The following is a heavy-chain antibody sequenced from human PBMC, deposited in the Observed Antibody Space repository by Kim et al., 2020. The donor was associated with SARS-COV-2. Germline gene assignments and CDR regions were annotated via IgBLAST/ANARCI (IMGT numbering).Heavy chain of an antibody. J-gene: IGHJ2*01. CDR3: AGVGYSYGYKENWYFDL. Sequence: SETLSLTCTVSGVSISSYFWTWIRQSPGKGLEWIGYIYYSGSTNYNPSLKSRVTISIDKYKDQFFLKLSSVTAADTAIYYCAGVGYSYGYKENWYFDLWGRGTLVTVSS. D-gene: IGHD5-18*01. V-gene: IGHV4-59*01. CDR1: GVSISSYF. CDR2: IYYSGST.